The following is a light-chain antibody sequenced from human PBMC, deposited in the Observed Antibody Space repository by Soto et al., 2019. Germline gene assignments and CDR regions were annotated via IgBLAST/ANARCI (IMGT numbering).Light chain of an antibody. CDR1: RSVGSHY. Sequence: TLTTANMSLSPGAQATTSPRPRRSVGSHYLAWYQQKPGQAPRLLIYGASTRATGIPARFSGTGSGTDFTLTISSLQPEDFAIYYCQQYNNSPPYTFGQGTKVDIK. J-gene: IGKJ1*01. CDR3: QQYNNSPPYT. CDR2: GAS. V-gene: IGKV3D-7*01.